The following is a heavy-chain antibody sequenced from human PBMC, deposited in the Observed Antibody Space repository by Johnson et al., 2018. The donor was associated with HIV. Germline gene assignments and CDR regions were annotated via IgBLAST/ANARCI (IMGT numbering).Heavy chain of an antibody. D-gene: IGHD2-15*01. Sequence: VQLVESGGGLVQPGGSLRLSCAASGFTFSSYAMSWVRQAPGKGLEWVSAISGSGGSTYYADSVKGRFTISRDNSKNTLYLQMNSLRADDTAVYYCASDLYCSGGSCQGGAFDIWGQGTMVSVSS. CDR3: ASDLYCSGGSCQGGAFDI. V-gene: IGHV3-23*04. CDR1: GFTFSSYA. J-gene: IGHJ3*02. CDR2: ISGSGGST.